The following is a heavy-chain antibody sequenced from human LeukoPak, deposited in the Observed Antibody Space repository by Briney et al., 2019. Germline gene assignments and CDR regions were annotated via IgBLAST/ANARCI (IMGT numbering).Heavy chain of an antibody. CDR3: AKDSSQLRAHPTVCDS. V-gene: IGHV3-30*18. CDR1: GFTFSSYG. J-gene: IGHJ5*02. Sequence: GRSLRLSCAAYGFTFSSYGTHWVRQAPGKGLEWVAVISIDGSNKYYADSVKGPFGISRDNSKNTLYLQMNSLRAEDTAFYYCAKDSSQLRAHPTVCDSWGRGTLVTVSS. CDR2: ISIDGSNK. D-gene: IGHD4-17*01.